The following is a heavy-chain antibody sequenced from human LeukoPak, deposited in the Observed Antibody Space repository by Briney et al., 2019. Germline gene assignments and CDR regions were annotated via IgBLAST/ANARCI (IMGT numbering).Heavy chain of an antibody. V-gene: IGHV1-18*01. CDR2: ISAYNGET. Sequence: ASVKVSCKASGYTFTSYGFSWVRQAPGQGLEWMGWISAYNGETDYAQKLQGRVTMTTDTFTKTAYMELRSLRSDDTAVYYCARALRGYKYGGAGGDHWGQGTLVTVSS. J-gene: IGHJ4*02. CDR3: ARALRGYKYGGAGGDH. CDR1: GYTFTSYG. D-gene: IGHD5-18*01.